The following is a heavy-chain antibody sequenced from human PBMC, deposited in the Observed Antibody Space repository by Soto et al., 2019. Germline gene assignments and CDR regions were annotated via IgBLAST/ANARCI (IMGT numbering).Heavy chain of an antibody. Sequence: QVQLVQSGAELKKPGASVMVSCKASGYTFTNYYIHWVRQAPGQGLEWMRIINPNGGSKTYPPKCQDRVGMTHDPSERAVYMDLSVRRSEDTAIYYCATVPSRPEGAAWLFAHGAFDMWGQGTKVTVSS. CDR2: INPNGGSK. CDR1: GYTFTNYY. J-gene: IGHJ3*02. D-gene: IGHD3-22*01. CDR3: ATVPSRPEGAAWLFAHGAFDM. V-gene: IGHV1-46*01.